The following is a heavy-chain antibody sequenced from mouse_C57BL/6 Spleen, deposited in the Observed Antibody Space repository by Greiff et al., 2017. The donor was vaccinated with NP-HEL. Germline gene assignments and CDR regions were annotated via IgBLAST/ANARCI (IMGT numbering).Heavy chain of an antibody. J-gene: IGHJ3*01. CDR1: GFTFSDYG. D-gene: IGHD2-3*01. Sequence: EVKLVGSGGGLVKPGGSLKLSCAASGFTFSDYGMHWVRQAPEKGLEWVAYISSGSSTIYYADTVKGRFTISRDNAKNTLFLQMTSLRSEDTAMYYCARPDGYLCAYWGQGTLVTVSA. CDR2: ISSGSSTI. CDR3: ARPDGYLCAY. V-gene: IGHV5-17*01.